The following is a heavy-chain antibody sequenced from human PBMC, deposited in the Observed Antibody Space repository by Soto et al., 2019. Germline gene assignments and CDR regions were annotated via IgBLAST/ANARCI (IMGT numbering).Heavy chain of an antibody. CDR3: ASNYYDSSGYHAFDI. Sequence: GGSLRLSCAASGFTFSSYAMHWVRQAPGKGLEYVSAISSNGGSTYYANSVKGRFTISRDNSKNTLYLQMGSLRAEDTAVYYCASNYYDSSGYHAFDIWGQGTMVTVSS. CDR1: GFTFSSYA. CDR2: ISSNGGST. V-gene: IGHV3-64*01. D-gene: IGHD3-22*01. J-gene: IGHJ3*02.